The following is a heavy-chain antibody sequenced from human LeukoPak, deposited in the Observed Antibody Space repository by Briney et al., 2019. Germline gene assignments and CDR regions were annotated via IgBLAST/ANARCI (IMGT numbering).Heavy chain of an antibody. CDR2: ISSSSSYI. CDR1: GFTFSSYS. J-gene: IGHJ6*03. Sequence: GGSLRLSCAASGFTFSSYSMNWVRQAPGKGLEWVSSISSSSSYIYYADSVKGRFTISRDNAKNSLYLQMNSLRAEDTAVYYCARRFGYSYGSYYYMDVWGKGTTVTISS. V-gene: IGHV3-21*01. D-gene: IGHD5-18*01. CDR3: ARRFGYSYGSYYYMDV.